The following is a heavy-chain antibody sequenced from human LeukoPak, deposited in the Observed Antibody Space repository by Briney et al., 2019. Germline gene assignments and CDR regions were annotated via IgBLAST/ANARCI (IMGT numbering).Heavy chain of an antibody. Sequence: GGSLRLSCAASGFTFDDYGMSWVRQAPGKGLEWVSGINWNGGSTGYADSVKGRFTISRDNAKNSLYLQMNSLRAEDTALYYCARETPYSSSWTVFDYWGQGTLVTVSS. V-gene: IGHV3-20*04. CDR3: ARETPYSSSWTVFDY. D-gene: IGHD6-13*01. J-gene: IGHJ4*02. CDR1: GFTFDDYG. CDR2: INWNGGST.